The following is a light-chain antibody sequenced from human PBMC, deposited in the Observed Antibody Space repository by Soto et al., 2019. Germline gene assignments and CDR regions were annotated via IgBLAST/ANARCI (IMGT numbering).Light chain of an antibody. Sequence: EIVLTQSPVTLSVSPGERATLSCRTSQSISTTLAWYQQKPGQAPRLLIYGASSRATGIPDRFSGSGSGTDFTLTISRLEPEDFAVYYCQQYGSSPLTFGGGTKVDIK. V-gene: IGKV3-20*01. J-gene: IGKJ4*01. CDR3: QQYGSSPLT. CDR1: QSISTT. CDR2: GAS.